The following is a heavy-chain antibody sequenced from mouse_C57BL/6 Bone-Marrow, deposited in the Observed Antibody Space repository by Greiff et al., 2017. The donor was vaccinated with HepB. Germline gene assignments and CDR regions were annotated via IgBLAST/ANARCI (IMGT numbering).Heavy chain of an antibody. Sequence: QVQLQQSGAELARPGASVKLSCKASGYTFTSYGISWVKQRTGQGLEGIGEIYPRSGNTYYNEKFKGKATLTADKSSSTAYMELRSLTSEDSAVYFCASYDYDGYFDVWGTGTTVTVSS. CDR3: ASYDYDGYFDV. V-gene: IGHV1-81*01. D-gene: IGHD2-4*01. CDR2: IYPRSGNT. CDR1: GYTFTSYG. J-gene: IGHJ1*03.